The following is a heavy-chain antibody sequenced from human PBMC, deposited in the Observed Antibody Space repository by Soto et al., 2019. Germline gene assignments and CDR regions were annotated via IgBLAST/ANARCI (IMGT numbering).Heavy chain of an antibody. CDR1: GFTFSTYA. D-gene: IGHD3-16*01. Sequence: ESGGGLVKPGGSLRLSCTASGFTFSTYAINWVRQAPGKGLEWVASISSSSTYMYSAASLKGRFTISRDNAKNSLYLQMNSLRVEDTAVYYCATFGTFDYWDQGVLVTVSS. J-gene: IGHJ4*02. V-gene: IGHV3-21*01. CDR2: ISSSSTYM. CDR3: ATFGTFDY.